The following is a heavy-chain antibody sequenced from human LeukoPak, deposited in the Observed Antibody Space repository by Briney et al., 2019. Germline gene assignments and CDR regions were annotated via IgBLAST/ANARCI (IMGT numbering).Heavy chain of an antibody. V-gene: IGHV1-18*01. Sequence: ASVKVSCKASGYTFTSYGISWVRQAPGQGLEWMGWISAYNGNTNYAQKLQGRVTMTTDTSTSTVYMELRSLRSDDTAVYYCARETRSSGYYYGDFDYWGQGTLVTVSS. CDR3: ARETRSSGYYYGDFDY. J-gene: IGHJ4*02. CDR2: ISAYNGNT. CDR1: GYTFTSYG. D-gene: IGHD3-22*01.